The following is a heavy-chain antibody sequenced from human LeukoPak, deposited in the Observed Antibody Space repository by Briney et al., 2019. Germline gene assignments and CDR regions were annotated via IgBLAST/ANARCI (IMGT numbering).Heavy chain of an antibody. CDR1: GFTFSTYW. Sequence: GGSLRRSCAASGFTFSTYWMSWVRQAPGKGLEWVANINQDGSGKYYVDSVKGRFTISRDNAKNSLYLQMNSLRAEDTAVYYCARVRTSVTNHFDYWGQGTQVTVSS. V-gene: IGHV3-7*05. J-gene: IGHJ4*02. CDR3: ARVRTSVTNHFDY. D-gene: IGHD4-11*01. CDR2: INQDGSGK.